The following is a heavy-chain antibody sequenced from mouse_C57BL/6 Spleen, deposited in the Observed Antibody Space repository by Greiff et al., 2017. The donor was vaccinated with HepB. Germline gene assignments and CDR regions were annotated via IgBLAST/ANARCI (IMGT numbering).Heavy chain of an antibody. V-gene: IGHV1-74*01. Sequence: VKLQQPGAELVKPGASVKVSCKASGYTFTSYWMHWVKQRPGQGLEWIGRIHPSDSDTNYNQKFKGKATLTVDKSSSTAYMQLSSLTSEDSAVYYCAIMVTTRSRVFDYWGQGTTLTVSS. CDR3: AIMVTTRSRVFDY. CDR1: GYTFTSYW. J-gene: IGHJ2*01. CDR2: IHPSDSDT. D-gene: IGHD2-2*01.